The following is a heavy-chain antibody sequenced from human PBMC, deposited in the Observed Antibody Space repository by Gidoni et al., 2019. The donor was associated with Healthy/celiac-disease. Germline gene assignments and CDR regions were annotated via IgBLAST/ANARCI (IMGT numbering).Heavy chain of an antibody. V-gene: IGHV1-8*01. CDR2: MNPNSGNT. CDR1: GYTFTSYD. J-gene: IGHJ4*02. D-gene: IGHD6-13*01. Sequence: QVQLVQSGAEVKKPGASVKVSCKASGYTFTSYDINWVRQATGQGLEWMGWMNPNSGNTGYAQKFQGRVTMTRNTSISTAYMELSSLRSEDTAVYYCARGQGDSSSWYGLPSGYWGQGTLVTVSS. CDR3: ARGQGDSSSWYGLPSGY.